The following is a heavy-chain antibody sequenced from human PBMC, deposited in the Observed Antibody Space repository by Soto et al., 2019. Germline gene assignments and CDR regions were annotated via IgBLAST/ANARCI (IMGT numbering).Heavy chain of an antibody. V-gene: IGHV4-59*01. CDR3: ALRSMAVVPEY. Sequence: QVQLQESGPGLVKPSETLSLTCAVSGDSISSYYCMWIRQPPGKGLESIGYLYYGRSANYNPSLTIRVAWSVHTSTNQCPLTLSSMTAADPAVYYCALRSMAVVPEYWGQGTLVTVSS. CDR2: LYYGRSA. J-gene: IGHJ4*02. CDR1: GDSISSYY. D-gene: IGHD3-22*01.